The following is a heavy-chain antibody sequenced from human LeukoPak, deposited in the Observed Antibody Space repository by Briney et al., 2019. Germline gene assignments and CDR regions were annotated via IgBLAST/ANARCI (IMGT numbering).Heavy chain of an antibody. Sequence: ASVKVSCTASGYTFISYGITWVRQAPGQGLEWLGWISAYNGNIDYAQKLQGRVTLTTDTSTSTAYMEVRSLRSDDTAVYYCASMSGYYPSYYFDYWGQGTLVTVSS. CDR3: ASMSGYYPSYYFDY. CDR2: ISAYNGNI. D-gene: IGHD3-3*01. J-gene: IGHJ4*02. V-gene: IGHV1-18*01. CDR1: GYTFISYG.